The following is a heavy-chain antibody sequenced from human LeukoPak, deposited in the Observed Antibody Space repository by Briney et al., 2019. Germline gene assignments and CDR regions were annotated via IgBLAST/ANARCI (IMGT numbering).Heavy chain of an antibody. CDR3: ARGPYVLLWFGEAVY. D-gene: IGHD3-10*01. CDR2: INPNSGGT. J-gene: IGHJ4*02. CDR1: GYTFTGYY. Sequence: GASVKLSCKASGYTFTGYYMHWVRQAPGQGLEWMGRINPNSGGTNYAETFQGRVTMTRDTSISTAYMELNRLRADDTAVYYCARGPYVLLWFGEAVYWGQGTLVTVSS. V-gene: IGHV1-2*06.